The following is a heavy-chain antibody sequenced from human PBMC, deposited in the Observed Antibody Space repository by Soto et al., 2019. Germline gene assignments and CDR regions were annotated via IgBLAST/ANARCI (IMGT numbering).Heavy chain of an antibody. V-gene: IGHV1-24*01. D-gene: IGHD5-18*01. CDR1: GYTLTELS. CDR2: FDPEDGET. J-gene: IGHJ3*02. Sequence: ASVKVSCKVSGYTLTELSMHWVRQAPGKGLEWMGGFDPEDGETIYAQKFQGRVTMTEGTSTDTAYMELSSLRSEDTAVYYCATESAAMVTRDAFDIWGQGTMVTVSS. CDR3: ATESAAMVTRDAFDI.